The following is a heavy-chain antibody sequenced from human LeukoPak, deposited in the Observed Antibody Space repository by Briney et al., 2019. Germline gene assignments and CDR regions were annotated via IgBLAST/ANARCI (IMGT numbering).Heavy chain of an antibody. J-gene: IGHJ6*03. D-gene: IGHD1-7*01. CDR1: GYTFTSYY. Sequence: WASVKVSCKASGYTFTSYYMHWVRQAPGQGLEWMGIINPSGGSTSYAQKFQGRVTMTRDMSTSTVYMELSSLRSEDTAVYYCASLPITGTTNPLPHYYYMDVWGKGTTVTISS. V-gene: IGHV1-46*01. CDR2: INPSGGST. CDR3: ASLPITGTTNPLPHYYYMDV.